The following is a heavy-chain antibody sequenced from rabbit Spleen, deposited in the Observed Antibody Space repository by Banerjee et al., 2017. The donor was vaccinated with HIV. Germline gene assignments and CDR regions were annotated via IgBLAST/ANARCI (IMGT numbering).Heavy chain of an antibody. CDR3: ARGYTYSYVGVAHVTDYFNL. CDR1: GLSFSTYW. CDR2: IYTAASGSR. J-gene: IGHJ4*01. V-gene: IGHV1S40*01. D-gene: IGHD6-1*01. Sequence: QSLEESGGDLVKPGASLTLTCTASGLSFSTYWICWVRQAPGKGLEWIGCIYTAASGSRDYASWAKGRFTISKTSSTTVTLQMTSLTAADTATYFCARGYTYSYVGVAHVTDYFNLWGPGTLVTVS.